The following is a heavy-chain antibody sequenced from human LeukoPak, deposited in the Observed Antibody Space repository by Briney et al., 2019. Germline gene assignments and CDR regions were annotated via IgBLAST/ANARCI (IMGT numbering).Heavy chain of an antibody. CDR1: GFTFSSYW. D-gene: IGHD3-10*01. J-gene: IGHJ5*02. CDR2: INSDGGST. CDR3: AKAAHLTTYYYGSGSSPWFDP. Sequence: GGSLRLSCAASGFTFSSYWMHWVRQAPGKGLVWVSRINSDGGSTTYADSVKGRFTISRDNAKKTLYLQMNSLRAEDTAVYYCAKAAHLTTYYYGSGSSPWFDPWGQGTLVTVSS. V-gene: IGHV3-74*01.